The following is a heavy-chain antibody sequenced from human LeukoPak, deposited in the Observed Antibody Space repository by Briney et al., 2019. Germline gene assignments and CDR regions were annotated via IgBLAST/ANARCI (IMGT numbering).Heavy chain of an antibody. Sequence: PGGSLRLSCAASGFTVSSNYMSWVRQAPGKGLEWVSIIYSGGSTYYADSVKGRFTISRDNSKNTLYLQMNSLRAEDTAVYYCARDISSGYYDAFDIWGQGTMVTVS. CDR2: IYSGGST. J-gene: IGHJ3*02. CDR3: ARDISSGYYDAFDI. V-gene: IGHV3-66*01. CDR1: GFTVSSNY. D-gene: IGHD3-22*01.